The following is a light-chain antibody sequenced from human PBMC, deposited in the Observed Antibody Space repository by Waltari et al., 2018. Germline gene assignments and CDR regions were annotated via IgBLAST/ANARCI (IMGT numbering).Light chain of an antibody. J-gene: IGKJ1*01. Sequence: EIVMTQSPATLSVSPGERATLSCRASQSVGNDLAWYHQAPGQAPRLLIYGASSRATGVPARSSGSGSGTEFTLTITSLQSGDFGIYFCQQYKEWPPWTFGQGTRVDTK. V-gene: IGKV3-15*01. CDR2: GAS. CDR1: QSVGND. CDR3: QQYKEWPPWT.